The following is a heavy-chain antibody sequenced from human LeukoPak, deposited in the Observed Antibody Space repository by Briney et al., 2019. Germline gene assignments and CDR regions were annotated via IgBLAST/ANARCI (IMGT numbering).Heavy chain of an antibody. D-gene: IGHD2-15*01. V-gene: IGHV3-23*01. CDR2: MSRSADGR. CDR1: GFSFSSYA. CDR3: AKAPVTSCRGAFCYPFDS. Sequence: GGSLRLSCAPSGFSFSSYAMSWVRQARGKGLEWVSAMSRSADGRYYAASVRGRFTISRDTSRSTLYLQMNSLRAEDAAVYYCAKAPVTSCRGAFCYPFDSWGQGTLATVSS. J-gene: IGHJ4*02.